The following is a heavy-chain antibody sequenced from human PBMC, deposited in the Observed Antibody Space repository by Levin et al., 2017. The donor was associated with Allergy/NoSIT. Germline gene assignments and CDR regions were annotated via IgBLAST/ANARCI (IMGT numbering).Heavy chain of an antibody. Sequence: PGGSLRLSCAASGFTFSSYGMHWVRQAPGKGLEWVAVISYDGSNKYYADSVKGRFTISRDNSKNTLYLQMNSLRAEDTAVYYCAKVSGYCSGGSCPTVSRFDYWGQGTLVTVSS. CDR1: GFTFSSYG. D-gene: IGHD2-15*01. J-gene: IGHJ4*02. CDR2: ISYDGSNK. CDR3: AKVSGYCSGGSCPTVSRFDY. V-gene: IGHV3-30*18.